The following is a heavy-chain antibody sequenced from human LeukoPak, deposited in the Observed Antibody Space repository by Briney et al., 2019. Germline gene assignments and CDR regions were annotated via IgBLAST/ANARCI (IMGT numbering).Heavy chain of an antibody. Sequence: GGSLRLSCAASGFTFSSYSMNWVRQAPGKGLEWVSSISSSSSYIYYADSVKGRFTISRDNAKNSLYLQMISLRAEDTAVYYCASSIAAAGTLGYWGQGTLITVSS. D-gene: IGHD6-13*01. CDR1: GFTFSSYS. CDR3: ASSIAAAGTLGY. J-gene: IGHJ4*02. CDR2: ISSSSSYI. V-gene: IGHV3-21*01.